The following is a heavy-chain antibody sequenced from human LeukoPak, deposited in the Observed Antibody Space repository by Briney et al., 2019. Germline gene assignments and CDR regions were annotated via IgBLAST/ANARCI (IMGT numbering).Heavy chain of an antibody. J-gene: IGHJ3*02. CDR1: GFTFSSYA. CDR3: AKGIRPYYYDSSGYYPDAFDI. Sequence: GGSLRLSCAASGFTFSSYAMSWVRQAPGKGLEWVSAISGSGGSTYYADSVKGRFTISRDNSKNTLYLQMNSLRAEDTAVYYCAKGIRPYYYDSSGYYPDAFDIWGQGTMVTVSS. V-gene: IGHV3-23*01. CDR2: ISGSGGST. D-gene: IGHD3-22*01.